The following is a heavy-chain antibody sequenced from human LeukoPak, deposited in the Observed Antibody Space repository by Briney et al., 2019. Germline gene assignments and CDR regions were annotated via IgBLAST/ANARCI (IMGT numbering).Heavy chain of an antibody. Sequence: SETLSLTCTVSGGSISSYYWSWIRQPPGKGLEWIGCIYYSGGTNYNPSLKSRVTISVDTSKNQFSLKLSSVTAADTAVYYCARDIDGGNGFDYWGQGTLVTVSS. J-gene: IGHJ4*02. V-gene: IGHV4-59*01. D-gene: IGHD4-23*01. CDR3: ARDIDGGNGFDY. CDR2: IYYSGGT. CDR1: GGSISSYY.